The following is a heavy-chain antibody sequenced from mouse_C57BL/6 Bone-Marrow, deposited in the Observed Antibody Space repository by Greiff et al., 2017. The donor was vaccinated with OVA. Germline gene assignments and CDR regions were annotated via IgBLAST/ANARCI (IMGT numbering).Heavy chain of an antibody. CDR1: GFTFSSYG. CDR2: ISSGGSYT. J-gene: IGHJ3*01. V-gene: IGHV5-6*02. Sequence: DVMLVESGGDLVKPGGSLKLSCAASGFTFSSYGMSWVRQTPDKRLEWVATISSGGSYTYYPDRVKGRFTISRDNAKNTLYLQMSSLKSEDTAMYYCARGDYYGSSPFAYWGQGTLVTVSA. CDR3: ARGDYYGSSPFAY. D-gene: IGHD1-1*01.